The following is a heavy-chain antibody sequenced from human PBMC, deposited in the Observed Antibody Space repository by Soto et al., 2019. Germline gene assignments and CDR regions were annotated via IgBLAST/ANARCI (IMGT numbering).Heavy chain of an antibody. CDR3: ARGGGSGYDYVGLDD. CDR2: IYHSGST. J-gene: IGHJ4*02. CDR1: GGSISSGGYS. V-gene: IGHV4-30-2*01. D-gene: IGHD5-12*01. Sequence: SETLSLTCAVSGGSISSGGYSWSWIRQPPGKGLEWIGYIYHSGSTYYNPSLKSRVTISVDRSKNQFSLKLSSVTAADTAVYYCARGGGSGYDYVGLDDLGQGTPVTVP.